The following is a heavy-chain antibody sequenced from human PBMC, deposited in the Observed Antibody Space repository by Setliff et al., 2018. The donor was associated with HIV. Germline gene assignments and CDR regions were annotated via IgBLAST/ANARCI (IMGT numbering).Heavy chain of an antibody. J-gene: IGHJ6*03. CDR1: GFIFRNFE. CDR2: ISSGGRNI. V-gene: IGHV3-48*03. Sequence: GGSLRLSCVASGFIFRNFEFNWVRQAPGKGLEWISYISSGGRNIYYADSVKGRFTISRDNAKNSLFLQMNSLRAEDTAVYYCAKGTFRYYYMDVWGKGTTVTVSS. CDR3: AKGTFRYYYMDV. D-gene: IGHD3-16*01.